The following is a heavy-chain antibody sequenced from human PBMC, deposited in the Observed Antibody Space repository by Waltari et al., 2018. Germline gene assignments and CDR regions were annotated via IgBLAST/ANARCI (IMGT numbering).Heavy chain of an antibody. J-gene: IGHJ4*02. CDR3: ASFGVNGDFVDY. D-gene: IGHD4-17*01. V-gene: IGHV4-31*03. CDR1: GGSISSGGYY. CDR2: IYHSGST. Sequence: QVQLQESGPGLVKPSQTLSLTCTVSGGSISSGGYYWSWIRQHPGKGLEWIGYIYHSGSTYYNPSLKSRVTISVDRSKNQFSLKLSSVTAADTAMYYCASFGVNGDFVDYWGQGTLVTVSS.